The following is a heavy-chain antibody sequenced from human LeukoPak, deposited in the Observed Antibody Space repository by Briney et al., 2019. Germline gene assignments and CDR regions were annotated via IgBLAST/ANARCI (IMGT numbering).Heavy chain of an antibody. V-gene: IGHV4-59*01. J-gene: IGHJ3*02. Sequence: SETLSLTCTVSGGSISSYYWSWIRQPPGKGLEWIGYIYYSGSTNYNPSLKSRVTISVDTSKNQFSLKLSSATAADTAVYYCARDRRDAFDIWGQGTMVTVSS. D-gene: IGHD6-6*01. CDR2: IYYSGST. CDR3: ARDRRDAFDI. CDR1: GGSISSYY.